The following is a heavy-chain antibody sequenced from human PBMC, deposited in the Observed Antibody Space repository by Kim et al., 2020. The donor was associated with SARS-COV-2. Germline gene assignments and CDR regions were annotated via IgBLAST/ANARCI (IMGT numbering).Heavy chain of an antibody. D-gene: IGHD3-3*01. CDR1: GYTFTSYG. CDR3: ARDLRSATSPNFTIFGVDRFYGMEV. J-gene: IGHJ6*02. CDR2: ISAYNGNT. Sequence: ASVKVSCKASGYTFTSYGISWVRQAPGQGLEWMGWISAYNGNTNYAQKLQGRVTMNTDTSTSTAYMELRSLRSDDTAVYYCARDLRSATSPNFTIFGVDRFYGMEVWGQGTTVTVSS. V-gene: IGHV1-18*04.